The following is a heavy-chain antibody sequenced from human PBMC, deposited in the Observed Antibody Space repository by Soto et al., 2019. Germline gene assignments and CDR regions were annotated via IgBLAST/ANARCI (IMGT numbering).Heavy chain of an antibody. D-gene: IGHD4-4*01. CDR2: IYYSGPY. V-gene: IGHV4-61*01. Sequence: SETLSLTCTVSGASVSRDSNFWSWIRQPPGKGLEWIGYIYYSGPYRYNPSLESRVTISIDSSKNQVSLTLTSVTAADTAVCYCARGYSHYAHWGRGTLVTVSS. CDR1: GASVSRDSNF. CDR3: ARGYSHYAH. J-gene: IGHJ4*02.